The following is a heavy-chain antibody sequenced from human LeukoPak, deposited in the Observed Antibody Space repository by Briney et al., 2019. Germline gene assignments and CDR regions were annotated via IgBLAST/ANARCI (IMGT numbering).Heavy chain of an antibody. CDR3: ARVQPHYYDSSGYPPDY. CDR1: GFTFSDYY. J-gene: IGHJ4*02. D-gene: IGHD3-22*01. V-gene: IGHV3-11*01. Sequence: GGSLRLSCAASGFTFSDYYMSWIRQAPGKGLEWVSYISSSGSTIYYADSVKGRFTISRDNAENSLYLQMNSLRAEDTAVYYRARVQPHYYDSSGYPPDYWGQGTLVTVSS. CDR2: ISSSGSTI.